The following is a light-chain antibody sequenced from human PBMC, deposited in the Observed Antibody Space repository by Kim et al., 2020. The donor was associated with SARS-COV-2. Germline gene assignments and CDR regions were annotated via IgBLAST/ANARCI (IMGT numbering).Light chain of an antibody. CDR1: QTISSTY. CDR3: HQYDKSPRT. Sequence: DIVLTQSPGTLSLSPGDRATLSCRASQTISSTYLSWYQHKPGQAPRLLIYGASSRATGIPDRFSGSGSGTDFTLTITRLEPEDFAVYYCHQYDKSPRTFGKGTKL. CDR2: GAS. J-gene: IGKJ1*01. V-gene: IGKV3-20*01.